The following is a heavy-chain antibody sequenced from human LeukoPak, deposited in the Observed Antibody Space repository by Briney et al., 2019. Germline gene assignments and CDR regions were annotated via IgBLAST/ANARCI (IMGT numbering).Heavy chain of an antibody. CDR1: GGSISSGDYY. Sequence: SETLSLTCTVSGGSISSGDYYWSWIRQPPGKGLEWTGYIYYSGSTYYNPSLKSRVTISVDTSKNQFSLKLSSVTAADTAVYYCARGSGYDGFDYWGQGTLVTVSS. CDR2: IYYSGST. V-gene: IGHV4-30-4*08. D-gene: IGHD5-12*01. J-gene: IGHJ4*02. CDR3: ARGSGYDGFDY.